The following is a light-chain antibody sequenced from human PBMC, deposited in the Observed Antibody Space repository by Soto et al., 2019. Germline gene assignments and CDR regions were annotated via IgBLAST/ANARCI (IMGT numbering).Light chain of an antibody. J-gene: IGKJ1*01. CDR3: QQRSNWWT. CDR1: QSVSSY. CDR2: DAS. Sequence: EIVLTQSPATLSLSPGERATLSCRASQSVSSYLAWYQQKPGQAPRLLIYDASNRATGIRARFSGSGSGTDFTLTISSLEPEDLAVYYCQQRSNWWTFGQGTKVEIK. V-gene: IGKV3-11*01.